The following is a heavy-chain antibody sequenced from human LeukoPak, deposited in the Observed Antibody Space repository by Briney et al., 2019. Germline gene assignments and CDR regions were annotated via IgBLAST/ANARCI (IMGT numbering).Heavy chain of an antibody. V-gene: IGHV3-7*01. J-gene: IGHJ4*01. Sequence: GGSLRLSXAVSGFTFTDYWMNWVRQAPGKGLEWVASIRQDGGEKSYVDSVKGRFTNSRDNTKSSLYLQINSLRAEDTAVYYCARDGTAAGLYFDLWGQGTLVTVSS. CDR2: IRQDGGEK. CDR3: ARDGTAAGLYFDL. D-gene: IGHD6-13*01. CDR1: GFTFTDYW.